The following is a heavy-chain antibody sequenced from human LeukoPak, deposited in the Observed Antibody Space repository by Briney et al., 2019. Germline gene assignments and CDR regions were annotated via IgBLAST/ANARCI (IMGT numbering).Heavy chain of an antibody. CDR1: GYTFSSYG. CDR2: IYPESGGT. CDR3: ARVSTSGYRDWLDP. J-gene: IGHJ5*02. V-gene: IGHV1-2*02. Sequence: ASVKVSCKASGYTFSSYGISWVRQAPGQGLEWMGWIYPESGGTNSAQKFQGRVTMTRDTSISTAYMELSRLKFDDTAVYYCARVSTSGYRDWLDPWGQGTLVTVSS. D-gene: IGHD3-9*01.